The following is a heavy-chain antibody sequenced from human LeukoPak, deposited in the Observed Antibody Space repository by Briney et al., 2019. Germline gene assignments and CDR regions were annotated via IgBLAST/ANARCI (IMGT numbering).Heavy chain of an antibody. Sequence: PPGGSLRLSCAASGFTFSNAWMSWVRQAPGKGLEWVSYISSSISTMYYADSVKGRFTISRDNAKNSLYLQLNSLRAEDSAVYYCARVSRYYSDSGSYPFFDYWGQGTLVTVSS. J-gene: IGHJ4*02. CDR3: ARVSRYYSDSGSYPFFDY. V-gene: IGHV3-48*04. D-gene: IGHD3-10*01. CDR1: GFTFSNAW. CDR2: ISSSISTM.